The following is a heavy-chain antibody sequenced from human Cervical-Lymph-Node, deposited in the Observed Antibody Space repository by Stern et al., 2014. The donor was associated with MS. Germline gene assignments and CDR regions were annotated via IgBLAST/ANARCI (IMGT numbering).Heavy chain of an antibody. D-gene: IGHD1-14*01. CDR1: GFKFSIYW. V-gene: IGHV5-51*01. CDR3: ARQTTAWASDV. Sequence: EEQLLQSGAELIRPGESLKISCKGSGFKFSIYWIAWVRQMPGKGLEWMGIIYPGDAETRYSPSFQGQVTMSTDKCTITAYLQWSSLNASDPAMYFCARQTTAWASDVWGQGTLVTVSS. J-gene: IGHJ4*02. CDR2: IYPGDAET.